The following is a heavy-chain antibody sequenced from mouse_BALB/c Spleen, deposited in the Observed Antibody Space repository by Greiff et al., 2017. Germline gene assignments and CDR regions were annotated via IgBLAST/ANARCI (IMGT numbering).Heavy chain of an antibody. CDR2: ISNGGGST. J-gene: IGHJ2*01. D-gene: IGHD2-2*01. Sequence: EVKLVESGGGLVQPGGSLKLSCAASGFTFSSYTMSWVRQTPEKRLEWVAYISNGGGSTYYPDTVKGRFTISRDNAKNTLYLQMSSLKSEDTAMYYCARHGGRGAWFAYWGQGTTLTVSS. CDR3: ARHGGRGAWFAY. CDR1: GFTFSSYT. V-gene: IGHV5-12-2*01.